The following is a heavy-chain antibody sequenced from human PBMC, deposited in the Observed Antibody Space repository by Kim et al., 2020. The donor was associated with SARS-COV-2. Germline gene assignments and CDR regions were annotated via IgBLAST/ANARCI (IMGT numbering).Heavy chain of an antibody. Sequence: YYNPSLKSRVTISVDTSKNQFSLKLSSVTAADTAVYYCARRRGDYGDSDYWGQGTLVTVSS. CDR3: ARRRGDYGDSDY. D-gene: IGHD4-17*01. J-gene: IGHJ4*02. V-gene: IGHV4-39*01.